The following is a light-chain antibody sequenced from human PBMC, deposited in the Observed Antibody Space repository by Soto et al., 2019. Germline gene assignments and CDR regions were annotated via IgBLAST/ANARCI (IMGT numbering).Light chain of an antibody. CDR2: DAS. J-gene: IGKJ4*01. CDR1: QSVSSY. Sequence: EIVLTQSPGTLSLSPGGRATLSCRASQSVSSYLAWYQQKPGQAPRLLIYDASNRATGIPARFSGSGSGTDFTLTISSLEPEDFAVYYCQQRSNWPLTFGGGTKVDIK. CDR3: QQRSNWPLT. V-gene: IGKV3-11*01.